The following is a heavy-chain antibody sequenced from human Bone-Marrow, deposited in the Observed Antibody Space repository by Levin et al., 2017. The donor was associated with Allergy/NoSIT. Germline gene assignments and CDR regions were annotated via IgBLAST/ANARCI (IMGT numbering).Heavy chain of an antibody. V-gene: IGHV3-7*01. CDR3: ARERSSSPPYFDS. J-gene: IGHJ4*02. CDR2: IRDDGSEK. D-gene: IGHD6-13*01. Sequence: PGGSLRLSCQASGFTLSHYWMTWVRQAPGKGLEWVANIRDDGSEKDYVDSVKGRFTISRDNAKNSLFLQMNSLRVEDTAVYYCARERSSSPPYFDSWGRGTLVTVSS. CDR1: GFTLSHYW.